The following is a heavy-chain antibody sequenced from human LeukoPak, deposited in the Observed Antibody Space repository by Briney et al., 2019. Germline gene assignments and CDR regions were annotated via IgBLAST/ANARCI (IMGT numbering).Heavy chain of an antibody. CDR2: IRCDGSNK. J-gene: IGHJ3*02. V-gene: IGHV3-30*02. D-gene: IGHD4-23*01. CDR3: AKVDGGIDAFDI. Sequence: TGGSLRLSCVASGFTFSSHGMHWVRQAPGKGLEWVAFIRCDGSNKYYADSVKGRFTISRDNSKNTLYLQMNSLRAEDTAVYYCAKVDGGIDAFDIWGQGTMVTVSS. CDR1: GFTFSSHG.